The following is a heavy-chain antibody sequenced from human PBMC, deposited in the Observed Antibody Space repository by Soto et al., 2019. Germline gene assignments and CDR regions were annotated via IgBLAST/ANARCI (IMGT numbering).Heavy chain of an antibody. J-gene: IGHJ4*02. CDR1: GFTFSDFG. CDR3: AKDAGNEDSLFDY. V-gene: IGHV3-23*01. CDR2: VNFDGGNT. D-gene: IGHD4-4*01. Sequence: GGSLRLSCEASGFTFSDFGMAWVRQIPGKGLEWVSTVNFDGGNTHYADSVQGRFTISRDNSKDTLYLQMGSLRAEDTAIYYCAKDAGNEDSLFDYWGQGSLVTVSS.